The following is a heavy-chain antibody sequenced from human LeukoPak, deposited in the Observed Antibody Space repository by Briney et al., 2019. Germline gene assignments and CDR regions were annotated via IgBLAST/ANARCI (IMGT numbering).Heavy chain of an antibody. CDR2: ISSTGSTI. J-gene: IGHJ4*02. Sequence: SGGSLRLSCAASGFTFSSYEMNWVRQAPGKGLEWISFISSTGSTIYYADSVKGRFSISRDNAKNSLYLQMSSLRPEDTAVYYCARGYSYGCHFDYWGQGTLVTVSS. CDR3: ARGYSYGCHFDY. V-gene: IGHV3-48*03. CDR1: GFTFSSYE. D-gene: IGHD5-18*01.